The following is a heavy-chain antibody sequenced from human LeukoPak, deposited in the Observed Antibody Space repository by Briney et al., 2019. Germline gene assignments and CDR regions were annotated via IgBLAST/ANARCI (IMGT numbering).Heavy chain of an antibody. J-gene: IGHJ4*02. Sequence: PGGSLRLSCAASGFDFDDYMMHWVRQVPGKGLEWVSLISWDGGTTNYADSVKARFTISRDNSKNSLYFLMNDLTAEDTAFYYCARGGYGGVFDYWGQGTLVTVSS. D-gene: IGHD4-23*01. V-gene: IGHV3-43D*04. CDR2: ISWDGGTT. CDR3: ARGGYGGVFDY. CDR1: GFDFDDYM.